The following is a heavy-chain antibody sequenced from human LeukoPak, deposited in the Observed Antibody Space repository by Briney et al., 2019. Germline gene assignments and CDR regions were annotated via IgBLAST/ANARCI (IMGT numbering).Heavy chain of an antibody. Sequence: PGGSLRLSCAASGFTFSSYSMSWVRQAPGKGLEWISGISVSGHRTYHAASVKGRFTISRDNSNNMVYLQMSSLRAEDTAVYYCVKDLVGYDSSNYRDCWGQGTLVTVSS. V-gene: IGHV3-23*01. D-gene: IGHD3-22*01. J-gene: IGHJ4*02. CDR2: ISVSGHRT. CDR3: VKDLVGYDSSNYRDC. CDR1: GFTFSSYS.